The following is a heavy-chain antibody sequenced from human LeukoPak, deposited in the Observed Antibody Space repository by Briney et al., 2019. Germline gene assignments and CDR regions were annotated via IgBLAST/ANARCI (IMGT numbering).Heavy chain of an antibody. Sequence: GGSLRLSCAASGFTFSSYAMHWVRQAPGKGLEWVAVISYDGSNKYYADSVKGRFTISRDNSKNTLYLQMNSLRAEDTAVYYCALAGDRIGRNAFDIWGQGTMVTVSS. CDR3: ALAGDRIGRNAFDI. V-gene: IGHV3-30*04. J-gene: IGHJ3*02. CDR1: GFTFSSYA. D-gene: IGHD3-10*01. CDR2: ISYDGSNK.